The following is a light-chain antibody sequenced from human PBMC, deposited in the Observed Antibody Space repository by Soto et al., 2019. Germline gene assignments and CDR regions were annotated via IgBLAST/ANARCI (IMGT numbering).Light chain of an antibody. CDR2: DAS. V-gene: IGKV1-5*01. Sequence: DIRMTQSPSTLSTSVGDRVTITCRASQNIRGWLAWYQQKPGKAPKLLIYDASTLESGVRSRFSGSGSGTEFTRTSSSLQPDDFATYYCQQYNSYSWTFGKGTTVAIK. J-gene: IGKJ1*01. CDR3: QQYNSYSWT. CDR1: QNIRGW.